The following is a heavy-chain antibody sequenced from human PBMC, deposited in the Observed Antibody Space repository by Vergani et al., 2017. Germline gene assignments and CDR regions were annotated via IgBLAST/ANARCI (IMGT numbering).Heavy chain of an antibody. CDR3: ARDAGYDYSFDY. CDR1: GDSISSGSYY. Sequence: QVQLQESGPGLVKPSQTLSLTCTVSGDSISSGSYYWSWIRQPAGKGLEWIGRIYSSGSTNYNPSLKSRVTISVDTSKLHFSLKVSSVTAADTAVYYCARDAGYDYSFDYWGQGILVTVSS. CDR2: IYSSGST. J-gene: IGHJ4*02. V-gene: IGHV4-61*02. D-gene: IGHD5-12*01.